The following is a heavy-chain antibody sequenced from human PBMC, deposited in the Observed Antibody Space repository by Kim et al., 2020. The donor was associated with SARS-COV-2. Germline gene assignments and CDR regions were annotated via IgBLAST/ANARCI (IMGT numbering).Heavy chain of an antibody. CDR3: ARLNNNNECDY. CDR1: GGSISSSNSY. Sequence: SETLSLTCTVSGGSISSSNSYWGWIRPPPGKGLEWIGSIYHSGNRYYNPSLTSRVTISVDTSRNQFSLNLRSVTAADTSVYYCARLNNNNECDYLGQGT. CDR2: IYHSGNR. D-gene: IGHD1-1*01. V-gene: IGHV4-39*01. J-gene: IGHJ4*02.